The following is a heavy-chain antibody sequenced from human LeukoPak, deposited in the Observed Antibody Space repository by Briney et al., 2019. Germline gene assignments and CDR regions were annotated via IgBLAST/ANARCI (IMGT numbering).Heavy chain of an antibody. Sequence: SQTVSLTCAVSGGSISSGGYSWSWIRQPPGKGLEWIGYIYYSGSTNYNPSPKSRVTISVDTSKNQFSLKLSSVTAADTAVYYCARVLLSNYDFWSGYSNWFDPWGQGTLVTVSS. CDR1: GGSISSGGYS. CDR2: IYYSGST. V-gene: IGHV4-30-4*07. J-gene: IGHJ5*02. CDR3: ARVLLSNYDFWSGYSNWFDP. D-gene: IGHD3-3*01.